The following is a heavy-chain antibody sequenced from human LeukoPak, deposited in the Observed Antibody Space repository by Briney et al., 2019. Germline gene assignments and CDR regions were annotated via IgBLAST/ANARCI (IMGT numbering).Heavy chain of an antibody. Sequence: PGGSLRLSCAASGFTFSDYYMNWIRQAPGKGLEWVSYISSSGSSIYYADSVKGRFTISRDNAKNSLYLQMNSLRAEDTAVYYCASLYSGWSWGMGSGYWGQGTLVTVSS. CDR1: GFTFSDYY. CDR2: ISSSGSSI. J-gene: IGHJ4*02. CDR3: ASLYSGWSWGMGSGY. V-gene: IGHV3-11*04. D-gene: IGHD6-19*01.